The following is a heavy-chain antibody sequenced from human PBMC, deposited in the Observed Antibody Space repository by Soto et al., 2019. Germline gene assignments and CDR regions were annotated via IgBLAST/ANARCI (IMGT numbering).Heavy chain of an antibody. CDR3: ARGSSSGSYRPSDAFDI. D-gene: IGHD1-26*01. V-gene: IGHV1-2*04. CDR1: GYTLTGYY. CDR2: INPKSGDT. Sequence: GASVKVSCKASGYTLTGYYIHWVLQAPGQGLEWMGWINPKSGDTNYKQKFQGWVTMTRDTSISTASMEVSRLRSDDTAVYYCARGSSSGSYRPSDAFDIWGQGTMVTVSS. J-gene: IGHJ3*02.